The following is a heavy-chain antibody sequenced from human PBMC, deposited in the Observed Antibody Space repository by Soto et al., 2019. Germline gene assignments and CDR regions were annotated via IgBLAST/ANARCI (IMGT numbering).Heavy chain of an antibody. Sequence: VKVSCKASGGTFSSYAISWVRQAPGQGLEWMGGIIPIFGTANYAQKFQGRVTITADESTSTAYMELSSLRSEDTAVYYCARYTYYDFWSGYLSYWGQGTLVTVSS. J-gene: IGHJ4*02. CDR2: IIPIFGTA. CDR3: ARYTYYDFWSGYLSY. V-gene: IGHV1-69*13. D-gene: IGHD3-3*01. CDR1: GGTFSSYA.